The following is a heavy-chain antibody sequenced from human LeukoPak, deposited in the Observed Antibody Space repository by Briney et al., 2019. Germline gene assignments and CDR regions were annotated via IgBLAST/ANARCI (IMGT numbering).Heavy chain of an antibody. CDR2: IKTDGSQI. D-gene: IGHD7-27*01. CDR3: ARDLNWETY. V-gene: IGHV3-7*01. J-gene: IGHJ4*02. CDR1: GFTFSSSA. Sequence: PGGSLRLSCAASGFTFSSSAMTWVRQAPGKGLEWVANIKTDGSQIYYVDSVKGRFTISRDNAKNSLYLQMNSLRAEDTAVYYCARDLNWETYWGQGTLVSVSS.